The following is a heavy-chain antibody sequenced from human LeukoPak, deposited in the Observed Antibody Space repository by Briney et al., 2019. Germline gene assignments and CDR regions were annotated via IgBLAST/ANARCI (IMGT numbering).Heavy chain of an antibody. D-gene: IGHD6-19*01. Sequence: ASVKVSCKASGYTFTSYGISWVRQAPGQGLEWMGWISAYNGNTNYAQKLQGRVTMTTDTSTSTAYMELRSLRSDDTAVYYCARYYIAVGGREGFDYWGQGTLVTVSS. CDR3: ARYYIAVGGREGFDY. V-gene: IGHV1-18*01. CDR2: ISAYNGNT. J-gene: IGHJ4*02. CDR1: GYTFTSYG.